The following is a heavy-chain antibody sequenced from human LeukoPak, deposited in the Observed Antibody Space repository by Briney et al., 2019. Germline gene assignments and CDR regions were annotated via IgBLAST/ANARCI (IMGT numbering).Heavy chain of an antibody. CDR3: AVIWFGELFPPGYYYMDV. CDR2: MNPNSGNT. CDR1: GYTFSSYD. D-gene: IGHD3-10*01. V-gene: IGHV1-8*01. Sequence: ASVRVSCKASGYTFSSYDINWVRQAPGQGLEWMAWMNPNSGNTGYAQKFQGRVTMTRNTSISTAYMELSSLRSEDTAVYYCAVIWFGELFPPGYYYMDVWGKGTTVTVSS. J-gene: IGHJ6*03.